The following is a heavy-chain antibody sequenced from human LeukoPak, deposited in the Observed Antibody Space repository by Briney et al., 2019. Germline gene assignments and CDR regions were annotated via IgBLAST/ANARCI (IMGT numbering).Heavy chain of an antibody. CDR1: GGTFSSYA. CDR3: ARDRTRGSQTKLYDY. D-gene: IGHD2/OR15-2a*01. Sequence: GSSVKVSCKASGGTFSSYAISWVRQAPGQGLEWMGGIIPIFGTANYAQKFQGRVTITTDESTSTAYMELSSLRSEDTAVYYCARDRTRGSQTKLYDYWGQGTLVTVSS. J-gene: IGHJ4*02. V-gene: IGHV1-69*05. CDR2: IIPIFGTA.